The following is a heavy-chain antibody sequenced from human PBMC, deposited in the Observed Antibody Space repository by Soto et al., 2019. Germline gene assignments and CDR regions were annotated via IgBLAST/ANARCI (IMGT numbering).Heavy chain of an antibody. J-gene: IGHJ4*02. V-gene: IGHV3-33*01. CDR2: LWYDGSNK. CDR1: RFTFSSYG. CDR3: AGDGSHGGGSCYS. Sequence: PGRFLRLSCAASRFTFSSYGMHWVRQSPGKGLAWVAVLWYDGSNKYYADSVKGRFTISRDNSKNTLYLQMNSLRAEDTAVYYCAGDGSHGGGSCYSWGQGTLVTVSS. D-gene: IGHD2-15*01.